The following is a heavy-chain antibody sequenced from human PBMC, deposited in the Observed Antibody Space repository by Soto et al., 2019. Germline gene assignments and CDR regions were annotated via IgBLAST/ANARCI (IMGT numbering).Heavy chain of an antibody. Sequence: SETLSLTCTVSGGSVSSENYYWNWIRQPPGKGLEWIGYIYYTGATNYNSSLKSRVTISSDTSKNEFSLKLTSVTAADTAMYCCARGRVVGGSNVGYWGPGILVTVSS. D-gene: IGHD1-26*01. V-gene: IGHV4-61*01. CDR2: IYYTGAT. CDR1: GGSVSSENYY. J-gene: IGHJ4*02. CDR3: ARGRVVGGSNVGY.